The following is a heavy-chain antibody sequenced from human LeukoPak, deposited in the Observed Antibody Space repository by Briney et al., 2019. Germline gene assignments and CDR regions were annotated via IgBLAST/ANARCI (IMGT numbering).Heavy chain of an antibody. V-gene: IGHV4-61*01. D-gene: IGHD4-17*01. J-gene: IGHJ4*02. Sequence: SETLSLTCTVSGGSVSSGSYYWSWIRQPPGKGLEWIGYIYYSGSTNYNPSLKSRVTISVDTSKNQFSLKLSSVTAADTAVYYCARVYGDYVAYFDYWGQGTLVTVSS. CDR2: IYYSGST. CDR1: GGSVSSGSYY. CDR3: ARVYGDYVAYFDY.